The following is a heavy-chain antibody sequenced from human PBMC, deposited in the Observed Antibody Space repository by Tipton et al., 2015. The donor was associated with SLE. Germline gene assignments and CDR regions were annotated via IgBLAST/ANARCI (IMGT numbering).Heavy chain of an antibody. CDR2: VDYRGKT. D-gene: IGHD3-10*01. J-gene: IGHJ4*02. Sequence: TLFLTCSVSSGYINHPTSDYYWAWLRQPPGEGLQWIGSVDYRGKTSYNPALTGRVTTSLDTSRDQFSLRLSSVTAADTAVYYCARDRRVKFYYGSETSHFDYWGQGILVTVSS. V-gene: IGHV4-39*07. CDR1: SGYINHPTSDYY. CDR3: ARDRRVKFYYGSETSHFDY.